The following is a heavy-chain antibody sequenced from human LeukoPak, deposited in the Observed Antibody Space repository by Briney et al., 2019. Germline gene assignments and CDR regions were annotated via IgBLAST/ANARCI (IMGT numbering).Heavy chain of an antibody. CDR2: INPSGGST. Sequence: VASVTVSFTASGYTFTIYYMHWVRQAPGQGLEWMGIINPSGGSTSYAQKFQGRVTMTRDTSTSTVYMELSSLRSEDTAVYYCARDPLTVAGSTNWFDPWGQGTLVTVSS. D-gene: IGHD6-19*01. V-gene: IGHV1-46*01. CDR3: ARDPLTVAGSTNWFDP. CDR1: GYTFTIYY. J-gene: IGHJ5*02.